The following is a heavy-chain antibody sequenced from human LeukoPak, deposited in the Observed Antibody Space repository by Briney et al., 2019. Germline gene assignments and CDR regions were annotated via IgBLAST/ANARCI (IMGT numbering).Heavy chain of an antibody. V-gene: IGHV1-18*01. CDR3: ARVDDSSGYSYYFDY. CDR1: GYTFTSYG. CDR2: ISAYNGNT. D-gene: IGHD3-22*01. Sequence: ASVKVSCKASGYTFTSYGISWVRQAPGQGLEWMGWISAYNGNTNYAQKLQGRVTMTTDTSTSTASMELRSLRSDDTAVYYCARVDDSSGYSYYFDYWGQGTLVTVSS. J-gene: IGHJ4*02.